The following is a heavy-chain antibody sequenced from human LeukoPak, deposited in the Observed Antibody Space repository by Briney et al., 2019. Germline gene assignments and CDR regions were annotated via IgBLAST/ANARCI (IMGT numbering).Heavy chain of an antibody. V-gene: IGHV3-7*01. Sequence: PGGSLRLSCAASGVTFSSDWMSWGRQAPGKGLGGGANIKQDGSEKYYVDSVKGRFTISRDNAKTSLYLQMNSLRAEDTAVYYCARGGYCSGGSCRNYYMDVWGKGTTVTVSS. D-gene: IGHD2-15*01. J-gene: IGHJ6*03. CDR1: GVTFSSDW. CDR3: ARGGYCSGGSCRNYYMDV. CDR2: IKQDGSEK.